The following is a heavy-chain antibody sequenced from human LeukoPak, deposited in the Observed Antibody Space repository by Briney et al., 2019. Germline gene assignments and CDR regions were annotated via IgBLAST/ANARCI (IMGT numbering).Heavy chain of an antibody. D-gene: IGHD2-15*01. Sequence: ASVKVSRKAPGYTFTTYTMHWVRQALGQRLEWVGWINAGNGNTKYSQKFQGRVTITRDTSASTAYMELSSLRSEDTAVYYCARDKASLVVVAAMDYWGQGTLVTVSS. CDR3: ARDKASLVVVAAMDY. CDR1: GYTFTTYT. J-gene: IGHJ4*02. V-gene: IGHV1-3*01. CDR2: INAGNGNT.